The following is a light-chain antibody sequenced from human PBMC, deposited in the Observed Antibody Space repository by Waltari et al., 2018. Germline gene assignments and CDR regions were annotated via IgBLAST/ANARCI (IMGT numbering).Light chain of an antibody. CDR3: HLANSFPYT. J-gene: IGKJ5*01. CDR2: GAS. Sequence: DIQMTQSPSSVSASIGDSVTITCRATQGISSRLAWYQQKPGKAPKLLIYGASTLHSGVPSRFSGSGSGTDFTLTISSLQPEDFATYYCHLANSFPYTFGQGTRLDIK. CDR1: QGISSR. V-gene: IGKV1-12*02.